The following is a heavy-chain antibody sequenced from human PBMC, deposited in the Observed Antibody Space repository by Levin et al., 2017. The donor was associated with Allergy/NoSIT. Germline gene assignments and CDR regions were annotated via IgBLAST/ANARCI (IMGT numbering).Heavy chain of an antibody. CDR3: AREWYYDILTGYYGFDY. Sequence: ASVKVSCKASGYTFTSYGISWVRQAPGQGLEWMGWISAYNGNTNYAQKLQGRVTMTTDTSTSTAYMELRSLRSDDTAVYYCAREWYYDILTGYYGFDYWGQGTLVTVSS. CDR1: GYTFTSYG. V-gene: IGHV1-18*01. D-gene: IGHD3-9*01. CDR2: ISAYNGNT. J-gene: IGHJ4*02.